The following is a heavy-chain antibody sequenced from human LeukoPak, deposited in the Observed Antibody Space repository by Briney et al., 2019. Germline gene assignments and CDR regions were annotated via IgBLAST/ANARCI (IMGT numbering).Heavy chain of an antibody. Sequence: PSETLSLTCTVSGGSISSGGYYWSWIRQHPGKGLEWIGYIYYSGSTYYNPSLKSRVTISVDTSKNQFSLKLSSVTAADTAVYYCARGGSSWSWSPNYFDYWGQGTLVTVSS. V-gene: IGHV4-31*03. J-gene: IGHJ4*02. D-gene: IGHD6-13*01. CDR2: IYYSGST. CDR3: ARGGSSWSWSPNYFDY. CDR1: GGSISSGGYY.